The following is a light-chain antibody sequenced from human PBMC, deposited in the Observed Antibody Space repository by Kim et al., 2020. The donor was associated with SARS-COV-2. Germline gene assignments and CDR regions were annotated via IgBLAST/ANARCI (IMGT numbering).Light chain of an antibody. CDR1: TSNIGTNT. V-gene: IGLV1-44*01. CDR2: SNN. J-gene: IGLJ2*01. CDR3: SAWDDSLNGHVV. Sequence: RVTISCSGSTSNIGTNTVNWYQQIPGTAPKLLIFSNNQRPSGVPDRISASKSGTSASLAISGLQSEDEADYYCSAWDDSLNGHVVFGGGTRLTVL.